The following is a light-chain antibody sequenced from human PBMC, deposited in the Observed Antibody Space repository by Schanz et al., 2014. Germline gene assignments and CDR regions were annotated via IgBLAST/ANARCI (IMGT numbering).Light chain of an antibody. CDR2: GAS. CDR3: QQRSNWPLT. J-gene: IGKJ4*01. CDR1: QSVSSN. V-gene: IGKV3-11*01. Sequence: EIVMTQSPATLSVSPGERATLSCRASQSVSSNLAWYQQNPGQAPRLLIYGASTRATGIPARFSGSGSGTDFTLTIRRLEPEDFAVYYCQQRSNWPLTFGGGTKVEIK.